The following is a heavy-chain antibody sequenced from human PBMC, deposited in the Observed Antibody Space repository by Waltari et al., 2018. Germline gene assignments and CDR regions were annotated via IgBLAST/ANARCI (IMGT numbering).Heavy chain of an antibody. CDR2: INSDGSST. Sequence: EVQLVESGGGLLQPGGSLRLSCAASGFLCSSLWMHWVRQAPGKGLVWVARINSDGSSTSYADSVKGRFTISRDNAKNTLYLQMNSLRAEDTAVYYCARDGSGSYYVDYWGQGTLVTVSS. CDR3: ARDGSGSYYVDY. D-gene: IGHD1-26*01. CDR1: GFLCSSLW. V-gene: IGHV3-74*01. J-gene: IGHJ4*02.